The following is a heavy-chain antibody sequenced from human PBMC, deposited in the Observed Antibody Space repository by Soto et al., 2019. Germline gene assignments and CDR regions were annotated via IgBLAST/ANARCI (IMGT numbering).Heavy chain of an antibody. V-gene: IGHV3-30*18. CDR1: GFIFSNYG. J-gene: IGHJ6*02. CDR2: ISYDGSKK. CDR3: EKLGVSGYGMDV. D-gene: IGHD3-16*01. Sequence: QVQLVESGGGVVQPGKSLRLSCAASGFIFSNYGMHWVRQGPGKGLEWVAVISYDGSKKYYAESVKGRFTISRDDSKNTVYLQMNSLRAEDTAVYYCEKLGVSGYGMDVWGQGTTVTVSS.